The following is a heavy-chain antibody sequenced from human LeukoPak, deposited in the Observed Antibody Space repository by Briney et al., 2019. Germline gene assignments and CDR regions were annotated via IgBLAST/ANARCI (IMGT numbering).Heavy chain of an antibody. CDR3: ARRDYGGNSHFDY. D-gene: IGHD4-23*01. J-gene: IGHJ4*02. Sequence: GESLKISCKGSGYTFSNSIIGWVRQMPGKGLEWMGIIYPGDSETRYSPSFQGQVTISADKSISTAYVQWNSLKASDTATYYCARRDYGGNSHFDYWGQGTLVTVSS. CDR1: GYTFSNSI. CDR2: IYPGDSET. V-gene: IGHV5-51*01.